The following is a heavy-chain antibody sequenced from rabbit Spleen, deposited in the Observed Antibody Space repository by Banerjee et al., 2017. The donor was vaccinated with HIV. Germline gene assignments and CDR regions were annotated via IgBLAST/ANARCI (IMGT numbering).Heavy chain of an antibody. V-gene: IGHV1S45*01. CDR1: GFSFNSGYD. J-gene: IGHJ2*01. D-gene: IGHD1-1*01. Sequence: QEQLVESGGGLVQPGGSLKLSCKASGFSFNSGYDMCWVRQAPGKGLEWIACIDTSNGDTDYANWPKGRFTISKTSSTTVTLQMTSLTAADTATYFCARNYVNAFDPWGPGTLVTVS. CDR3: ARNYVNAFDP. CDR2: IDTSNGDT.